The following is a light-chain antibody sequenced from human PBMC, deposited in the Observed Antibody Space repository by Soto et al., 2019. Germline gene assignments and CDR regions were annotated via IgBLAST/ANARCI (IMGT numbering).Light chain of an antibody. J-gene: IGLJ2*01. CDR1: SSDVGGYNY. CDR2: EVS. Sequence: QSALTQPASVSGSPGQSITISCTGTSSDVGGYNYVSWYQQHPGKAPKLMIYEVSNRPSGVSNRFSGSKSGNTASLTIXGXXXXXXXXXXCSSYTSSSTLVFGGGTKLTVL. V-gene: IGLV2-14*01. CDR3: SSYTSSSTLV.